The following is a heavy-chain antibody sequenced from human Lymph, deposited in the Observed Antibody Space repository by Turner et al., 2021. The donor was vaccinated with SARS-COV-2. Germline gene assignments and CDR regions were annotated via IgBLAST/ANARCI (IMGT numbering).Heavy chain of an antibody. CDR3: ARDDYDFWSGYNSYYDGMDV. J-gene: IGHJ6*02. CDR2: ISRKSSYR. D-gene: IGHD3-3*01. Sequence: VKLVDSGGGLVKPGGSLRLCCAAPAFTFGSDSMNWVRQVPGKGLEWVASISRKSSYRYNADAGKSRFTISRENAKNSLYLQMNSLRAEDTAVYYCARDDYDFWSGYNSYYDGMDVWGQGTTVTVSS. V-gene: IGHV3-21*01. CDR1: AFTFGSDS.